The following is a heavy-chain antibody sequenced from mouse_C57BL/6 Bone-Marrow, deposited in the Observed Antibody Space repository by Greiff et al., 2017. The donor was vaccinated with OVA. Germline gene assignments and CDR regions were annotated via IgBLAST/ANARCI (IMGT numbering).Heavy chain of an antibody. CDR1: GYTFTSYW. J-gene: IGHJ3*01. Sequence: QVQLQQPGAELVMPGASVKLSCKASGYTFTSYWMHWVKQRPGQGIEWIGEIDPSDSYTNYNQKFKGKSTLTVDKSSSTAYMQLSSLTSEDSAVYYCARGGGFAYWGQGTLVTVSA. CDR2: IDPSDSYT. CDR3: ARGGGFAY. V-gene: IGHV1-69*01.